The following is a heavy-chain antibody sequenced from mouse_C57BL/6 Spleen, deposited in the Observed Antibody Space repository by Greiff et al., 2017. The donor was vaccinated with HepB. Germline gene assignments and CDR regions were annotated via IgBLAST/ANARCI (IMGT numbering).Heavy chain of an antibody. CDR2: SRNKANDYTT. CDR3: ARASIYDGYYGYFDV. D-gene: IGHD2-3*01. Sequence: EVKLMESGGGLVQSGRSLRLSCATSGFTFSDFYMEWVRQAPGKGLEWIAASRNKANDYTTEYSASVKGRFIVSRDTSQSILYLQMNALRAEDTAIYDCARASIYDGYYGYFDVWGTGTTVTVSS. CDR1: GFTFSDFY. J-gene: IGHJ1*03. V-gene: IGHV7-1*01.